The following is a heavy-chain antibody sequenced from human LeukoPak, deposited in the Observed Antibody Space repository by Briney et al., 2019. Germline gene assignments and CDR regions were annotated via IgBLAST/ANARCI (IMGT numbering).Heavy chain of an antibody. J-gene: IGHJ4*02. V-gene: IGHV4-4*07. Sequence: SETLSLTCTVSGGSINNCNWSCMRQPAGKGLEWIGHIYSSGSTNYNSSLKSRVTMSVDTSKNQFSLKLRSVTAADTAVYYCARQSPNGDWYNWGQGTLVTVSS. CDR3: ARQSPNGDWYN. D-gene: IGHD2-21*01. CDR1: GGSINNCN. CDR2: IYSSGST.